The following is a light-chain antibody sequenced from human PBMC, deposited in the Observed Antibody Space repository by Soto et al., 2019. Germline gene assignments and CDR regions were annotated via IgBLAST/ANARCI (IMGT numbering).Light chain of an antibody. CDR3: QQYGNSPLT. V-gene: IGKV3-11*01. CDR2: DAS. J-gene: IGKJ4*01. Sequence: EFVLTQSPATLSLSPGERATLSCRASQSVGTFFAWYQQKPGQAPRLLIYDASNRATGIPARFSGSGSGTDFTLTISSLEPEDFAVYYCQQYGNSPLTLGGGTKGDIK. CDR1: QSVGTF.